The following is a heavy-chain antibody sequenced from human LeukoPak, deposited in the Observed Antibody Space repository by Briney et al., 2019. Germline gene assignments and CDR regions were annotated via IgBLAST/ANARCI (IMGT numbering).Heavy chain of an antibody. J-gene: IGHJ4*02. CDR1: GFTFSSYA. CDR3: AKGGSDTTYGHVDY. D-gene: IGHD2-21*01. Sequence: GGSLRPSCAASGFTFSSYAMSWVRQAPGKGLEWVSGISGSDGSTYYADSVKGRFTIPRDNSKNTLYLQMNSLRVEDTAVYYCAKGGSDTTYGHVDYWGQGTLVTVSS. CDR2: ISGSDGST. V-gene: IGHV3-23*01.